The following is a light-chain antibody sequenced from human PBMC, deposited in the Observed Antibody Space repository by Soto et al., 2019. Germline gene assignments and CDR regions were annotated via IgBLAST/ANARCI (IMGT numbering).Light chain of an antibody. J-gene: IGKJ4*01. CDR3: QQRSNWPLT. CDR1: QSVSSY. Sequence: EIVVTQSPATLSLSPGERGTLSCRASQSVSSYLAWYQQKPGQAPRLLIYDASNRATGIPARFSGSGSGTDFTLTISSLEPEDFAVYYCQQRSNWPLTFGGGTKVDIK. V-gene: IGKV3-11*01. CDR2: DAS.